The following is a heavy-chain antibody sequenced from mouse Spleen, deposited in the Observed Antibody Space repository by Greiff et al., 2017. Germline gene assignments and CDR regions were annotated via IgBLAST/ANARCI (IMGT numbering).Heavy chain of an antibody. V-gene: IGHV5-17*01. CDR3: ARGYYGSSTMDY. D-gene: IGHD1-1*01. CDR1: GFTFSYYG. Sequence: EVQLVESGGGLVKPGGSLKLSCAASGFTFSYYGMHWVRQAPEKGLEWVAYISSGSSTIYYADTVKGRFTISRDNAKNTLFLQMTSLRSEDTAMYYCARGYYGSSTMDYWGQGTSVTVSS. CDR2: ISSGSSTI. J-gene: IGHJ4*01.